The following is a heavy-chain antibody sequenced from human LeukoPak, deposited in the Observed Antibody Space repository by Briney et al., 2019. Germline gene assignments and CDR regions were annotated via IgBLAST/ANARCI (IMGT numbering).Heavy chain of an antibody. D-gene: IGHD2-8*02. CDR2: INPSGGTT. CDR1: GYTFINYY. CDR3: GREAGGGHHDY. J-gene: IGHJ4*02. Sequence: ASVKVSCKASGYTFINYYMHWVRQAPGQGLEWMGIINPSGGTTSYEQKFRGRVTMPWDTSTSTVYMDLTSLRSDDTAVYYCGREAGGGHHDYWGQGTLVTVSS. V-gene: IGHV1-46*01.